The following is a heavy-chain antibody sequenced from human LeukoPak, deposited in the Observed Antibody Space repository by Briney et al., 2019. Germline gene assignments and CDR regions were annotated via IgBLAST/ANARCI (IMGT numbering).Heavy chain of an antibody. CDR1: GGSFSGYY. CDR3: ARGGPLRQHDY. V-gene: IGHV4-34*01. J-gene: IGHJ4*02. D-gene: IGHD3-3*01. CDR2: INHSGST. Sequence: PSETLSLTCAVYGGSFSGYYWSWIRQPPGKGLEWIGEINHSGSTNYNPSLKSRVTISVDTSKNQFSLKLSSVTAADTAVYYCARGGPLRQHDYWGQGTLVTVSS.